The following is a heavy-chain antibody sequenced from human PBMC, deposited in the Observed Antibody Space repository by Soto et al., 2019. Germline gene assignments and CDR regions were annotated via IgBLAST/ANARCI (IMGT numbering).Heavy chain of an antibody. CDR2: ISSSSSHI. D-gene: IGHD6-13*01. CDR3: ARERPPPPRIYSSSPYGMDV. CDR1: GFTFSSYS. Sequence: GGSLRLSCAATGFTFSSYSMNWVRQAPGKGLEWVSSISSSSSHIFYADSVKGRFTISRDNAKNSLYLQMNSLRAEDTAVYYCARERPPPPRIYSSSPYGMDVWGQGTTVTASS. J-gene: IGHJ6*02. V-gene: IGHV3-21*01.